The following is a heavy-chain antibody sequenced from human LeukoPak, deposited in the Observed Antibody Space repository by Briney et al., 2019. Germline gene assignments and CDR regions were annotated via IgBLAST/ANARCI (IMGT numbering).Heavy chain of an antibody. Sequence: PGGSLRLSCAVSGFTFSDYYMSWIRQAPGKGLEWVAYIGSSGSSIYYADSVKGRFSISRDNAKNSLYLQMNSLRAEDTAVYYCAREAYCGGDCSIDYWGQGTLVTVSS. D-gene: IGHD2-21*02. V-gene: IGHV3-11*04. CDR1: GFTFSDYY. CDR2: IGSSGSSI. CDR3: AREAYCGGDCSIDY. J-gene: IGHJ4*02.